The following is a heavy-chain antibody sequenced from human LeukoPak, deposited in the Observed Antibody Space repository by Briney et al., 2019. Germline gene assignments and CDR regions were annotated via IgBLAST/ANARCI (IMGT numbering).Heavy chain of an antibody. CDR2: VNHSGST. CDR3: ARGRGDYYDSSGYYDFDY. CDR1: GGSFSGYY. J-gene: IGHJ4*02. Sequence: PSETLSLTCAVYGGSFSGYYWSWIRQPPGKVLEWIGEVNHSGSTNYNPSLKSRVTISVDTSKNQFSLKLSSVTAADTAVYYCARGRGDYYDSSGYYDFDYWGQGTLVTVSS. V-gene: IGHV4-34*01. D-gene: IGHD3-22*01.